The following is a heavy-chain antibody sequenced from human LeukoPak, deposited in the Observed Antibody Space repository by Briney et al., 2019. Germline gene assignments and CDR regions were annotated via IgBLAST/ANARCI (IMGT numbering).Heavy chain of an antibody. CDR2: INPSGGST. J-gene: IGHJ5*02. CDR3: ARGPHRRTYDRDNWFDP. D-gene: IGHD3-3*01. Sequence: ASVKVSCKASGYTFTSYYMHWVRQAPGQGLEWMGIINPSGGSTSYAQKFQGRVTMTRDMSTTTVYMELSSLRSEDTAVYYCARGPHRRTYDRDNWFDPWGQGTLVTVSS. CDR1: GYTFTSYY. V-gene: IGHV1-46*01.